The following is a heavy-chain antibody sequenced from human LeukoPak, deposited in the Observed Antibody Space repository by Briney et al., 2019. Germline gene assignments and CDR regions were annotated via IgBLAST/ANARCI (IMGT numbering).Heavy chain of an antibody. Sequence: GGSLRLSCAASGFTFSSYWMHWVRQAPGKGLEWVANIKQDGSEKYYVDSVKGRFSISRDNARNSLHLQVNSLRAEDTAVYYCARDCGILRIDCSDALDIWGQGTMVTVSS. CDR1: GFTFSSYW. D-gene: IGHD2-21*01. CDR2: IKQDGSEK. CDR3: ARDCGILRIDCSDALDI. V-gene: IGHV3-7*03. J-gene: IGHJ3*02.